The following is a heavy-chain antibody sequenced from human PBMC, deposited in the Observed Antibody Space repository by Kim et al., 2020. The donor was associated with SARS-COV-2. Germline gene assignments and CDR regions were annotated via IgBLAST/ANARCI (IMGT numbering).Heavy chain of an antibody. CDR1: GFTFSRHG. D-gene: IGHD2-8*02. J-gene: IGHJ4*02. CDR3: GRCQREYWGVSTSHDF. Sequence: GGSLRLSCAASGFTFSRHGMHWVRQAPGKGLEWVAVMSYDGSLSFYGDSVKGRFTISRDNSNNTLYLQMNSLRVDDTAVYYCGRCQREYWGVSTSHDFWGQGTLVTVSS. V-gene: IGHV3-30*03. CDR2: MSYDGSLS.